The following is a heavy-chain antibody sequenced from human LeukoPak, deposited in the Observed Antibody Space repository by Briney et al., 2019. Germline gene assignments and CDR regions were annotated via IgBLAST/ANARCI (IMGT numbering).Heavy chain of an antibody. CDR2: ISWDGGST. Sequence: GGSLRLSCAASGFTFDDYAMHWVRQAPGKGLEWVSLISWDGGSTYYADSVKGRFTISRDNSKNSLYLQMNSLRADDTALYYCAKPHSSGYSTTWFDYWGQGTLVTVSS. V-gene: IGHV3-43D*03. D-gene: IGHD6-13*01. J-gene: IGHJ4*02. CDR1: GFTFDDYA. CDR3: AKPHSSGYSTTWFDY.